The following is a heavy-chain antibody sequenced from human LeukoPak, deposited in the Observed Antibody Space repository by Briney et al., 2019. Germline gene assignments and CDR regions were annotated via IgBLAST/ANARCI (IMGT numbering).Heavy chain of an antibody. D-gene: IGHD6-13*01. J-gene: IGHJ2*01. Sequence: SETLSLTCTVSGGSIRSYYWEWIRRPPGKGLEWIGYIYYSGSTDYNPSLKSRVTLSVDTSKNQFSLRLSSVTAADTAVYYYARGEPSIASTGAPPFDLWGRGTLVTVSS. CDR1: GGSIRSYY. CDR3: ARGEPSIASTGAPPFDL. CDR2: IYYSGST. V-gene: IGHV4-59*01.